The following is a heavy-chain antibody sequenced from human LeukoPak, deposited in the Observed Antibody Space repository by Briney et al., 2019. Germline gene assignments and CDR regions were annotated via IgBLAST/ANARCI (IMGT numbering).Heavy chain of an antibody. J-gene: IGHJ4*02. CDR2: IRYDGSNK. CDR3: AKESVATMRLAGPGGY. D-gene: IGHD5-12*01. V-gene: IGHV3-30*02. Sequence: GGSLRLSCAASGFTFSSYGMHWVRQAPGKGLEWVAFIRYDGSNKYYADSVKGRFTISRDNSKNTLYLQMNSLRAEDTAVYYCAKESVATMRLAGPGGYWGQGTLVTVSS. CDR1: GFTFSSYG.